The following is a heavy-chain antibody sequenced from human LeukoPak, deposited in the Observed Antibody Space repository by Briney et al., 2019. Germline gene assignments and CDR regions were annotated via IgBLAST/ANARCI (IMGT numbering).Heavy chain of an antibody. CDR3: AKRSPPATYYFDY. V-gene: IGHV3-23*01. CDR1: GFTFTNYA. J-gene: IGHJ4*02. Sequence: GGSLRLSCAASGFTFTNYAMSWVRQAPGKGLEWVSSISGDGGGTYYADSVKGRFTISRDNSKNTLYLQMNSLRADDTAIHYCAKRSPPATYYFDYWGQGTLVTVSS. CDR2: ISGDGGGT.